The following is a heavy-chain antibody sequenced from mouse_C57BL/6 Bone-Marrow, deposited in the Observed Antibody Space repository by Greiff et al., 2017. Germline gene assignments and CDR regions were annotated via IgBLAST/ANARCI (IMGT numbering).Heavy chain of an antibody. V-gene: IGHV5-16*01. CDR3: ARDDSNYVFAY. CDR2: INYDGSST. D-gene: IGHD2-5*01. J-gene: IGHJ3*01. CDR1: GFTFSDYY. Sequence: EVKLMESEGGLVQPGSSMKLSCTASGFTFSDYYMAWVRQVPEKGLEWVANINYDGSSTYYLDSLKSRFIISRDNAKNILYLQMSSLKSEDTATYYCARDDSNYVFAYWGQGTLVTVSA.